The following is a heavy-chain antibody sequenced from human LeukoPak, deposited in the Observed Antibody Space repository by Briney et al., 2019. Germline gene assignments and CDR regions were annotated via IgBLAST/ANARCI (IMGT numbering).Heavy chain of an antibody. J-gene: IGHJ4*02. Sequence: GTLSLTCTVSGDCVSSTHWWGWVRQPPGKGLEWIGEIYRSGSTNDNPSLKSRVTVSVDQSKNQFSLKLTSVTAADTAVYYCARRQWGAVGFDYWGQGTLVTVSS. CDR2: IYRSGST. V-gene: IGHV4-4*02. D-gene: IGHD6-19*01. CDR3: ARRQWGAVGFDY. CDR1: GDCVSSTHW.